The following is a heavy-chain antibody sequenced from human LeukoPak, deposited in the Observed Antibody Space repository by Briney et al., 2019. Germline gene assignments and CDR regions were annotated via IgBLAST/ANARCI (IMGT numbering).Heavy chain of an antibody. CDR2: IDWDDEE. CDR3: ARIRVTGSYRVYSDY. CDR1: GFSLSTSGMC. D-gene: IGHD1-26*01. V-gene: IGHV2-70*11. J-gene: IGHJ4*02. Sequence: SGPTLVNPTQTLTLTCTFSGFSLSTSGMCVSWIRQPPGKALEWLARIDWDDEEYYSTSLKTRLTISKDTSKNQVVLTMTNMDPVDAATYYCARIRVTGSYRVYSDYWGQGTLVTVSS.